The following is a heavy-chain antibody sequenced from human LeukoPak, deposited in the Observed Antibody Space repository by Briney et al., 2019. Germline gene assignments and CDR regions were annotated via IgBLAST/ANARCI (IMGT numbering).Heavy chain of an antibody. D-gene: IGHD3-22*01. J-gene: IGHJ4*02. CDR3: ARGLKGYYDSSGYYRRYYFDY. V-gene: IGHV4-34*01. Sequence: PSETLSLTCAVYGGSFSGYYWSWIRQPPGKGLEWIGEINHSGSTNCNPSLKSRVTISVDTSKNQFSLKLSSVTAADTAVYYCARGLKGYYDSSGYYRRYYFDYWGQGTLVTVSS. CDR2: INHSGST. CDR1: GGSFSGYY.